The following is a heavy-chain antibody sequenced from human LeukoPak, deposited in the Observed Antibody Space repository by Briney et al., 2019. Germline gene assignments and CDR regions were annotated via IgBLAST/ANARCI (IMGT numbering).Heavy chain of an antibody. V-gene: IGHV4-39*07. D-gene: IGHD3-22*01. CDR2: IYYSGST. J-gene: IGHJ4*02. CDR1: GGSISSSSYC. Sequence: PSETLSLTCTVSGGSISSSSYCWGWIRQPPGKGLEWIGSIYYSGSTYYNPSLKSRVTISVDTSKNQFSLKLSSVTAADTAVYYCASIHYDSSGYDYFDYWGQGTLVTVSS. CDR3: ASIHYDSSGYDYFDY.